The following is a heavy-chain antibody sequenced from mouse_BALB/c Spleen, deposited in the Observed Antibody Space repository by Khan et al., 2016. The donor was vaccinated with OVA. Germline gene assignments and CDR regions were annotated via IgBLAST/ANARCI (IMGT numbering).Heavy chain of an antibody. D-gene: IGHD1-2*01. J-gene: IGHJ2*01. CDR1: AYSITSVYG. CDR2: ISYSSST. Sequence: EVHLQELGPGLVKPSQSLSPTCTVTAYSITSVYGWNWIRQFPGNKLEWMGYISYSSSTNYNPSLKTRTSNTRNTSKNQFILKLKSVTTEDTATEYCARTARIKYWGQGTTLTVSS. V-gene: IGHV3-2*02. CDR3: ARTARIKY.